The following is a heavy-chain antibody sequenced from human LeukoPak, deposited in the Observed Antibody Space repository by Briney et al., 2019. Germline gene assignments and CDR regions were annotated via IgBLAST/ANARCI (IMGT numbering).Heavy chain of an antibody. J-gene: IGHJ2*01. V-gene: IGHV3-9*01. D-gene: IGHD4-17*01. CDR1: GFTFDDYA. CDR2: ISWNSGSI. Sequence: GRSLRLSCAASGFTFDDYAVHWVRQAPGKGLEWVSGISWNSGSIGYADSVKGRFTISRDNAKNSLYLQMNSLRSEDTALYYCAKAPYGDHDWYFDLWGRGTLVTVSS. CDR3: AKAPYGDHDWYFDL.